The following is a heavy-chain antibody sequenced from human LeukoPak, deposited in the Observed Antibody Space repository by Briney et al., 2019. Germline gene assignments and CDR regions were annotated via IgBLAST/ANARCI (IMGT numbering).Heavy chain of an antibody. V-gene: IGHV4-4*07. Sequence: SETLSLTCTVSGGSISSYYWSWIRQPAGKGLEWIGRIYTSGSTNYSPSLKSRVTISVDTSKNQFSLKLSSVTAADTAVYFCARGPYSYDSSGAFDIWGQGTMVTVSS. CDR2: IYTSGST. CDR3: ARGPYSYDSSGAFDI. D-gene: IGHD3-22*01. J-gene: IGHJ3*02. CDR1: GGSISSYY.